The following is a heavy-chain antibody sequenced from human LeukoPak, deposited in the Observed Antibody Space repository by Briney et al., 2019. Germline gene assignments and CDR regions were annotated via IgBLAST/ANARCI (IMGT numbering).Heavy chain of an antibody. D-gene: IGHD3-22*01. CDR1: GFTFSNYA. J-gene: IGHJ4*02. CDR2: ISGSGGIT. CDR3: AKVPSYYYDSSGYYYIDY. Sequence: PGGSLRLSCAASGFTFSNYAMSWVRQAPGRGLEWVSAISGSGGITYYADSVKGRFTISRDNSKNTLHLQMNSLRAEDTAVYYCAKVPSYYYDSSGYYYIDYWGQGTLVTVSS. V-gene: IGHV3-23*01.